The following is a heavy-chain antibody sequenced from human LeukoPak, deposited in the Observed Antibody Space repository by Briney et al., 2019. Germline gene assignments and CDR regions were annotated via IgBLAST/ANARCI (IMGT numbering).Heavy chain of an antibody. CDR2: INPNSGGT. Sequence: VASVKVSCKASGYTFTGYYMHWVRQAPGQGLEWMGWINPNSGGTSYAQKFQGRVTMTRDTSISTAYMELSRLRSDDTAVYYCARDRIEFYGDYVGWYFDLWGRGTLVTVSS. D-gene: IGHD4-17*01. CDR1: GYTFTGYY. V-gene: IGHV1-2*02. J-gene: IGHJ2*01. CDR3: ARDRIEFYGDYVGWYFDL.